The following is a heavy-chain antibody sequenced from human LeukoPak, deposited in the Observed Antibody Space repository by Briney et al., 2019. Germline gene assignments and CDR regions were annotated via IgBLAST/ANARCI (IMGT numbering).Heavy chain of an antibody. V-gene: IGHV3-53*01. CDR1: GFTFSSYA. CDR2: IYSGGST. Sequence: GGSLRLSCAASGFTFSSYAMSWVRQAPGKGLEWVSVIYSGGSTYYADSVKGRFTISRDNSKNTLYLQMNSLRAEDTAVYYCAREWVPYYFDYWGQGTLVTVSS. J-gene: IGHJ4*02. D-gene: IGHD3-10*01. CDR3: AREWVPYYFDY.